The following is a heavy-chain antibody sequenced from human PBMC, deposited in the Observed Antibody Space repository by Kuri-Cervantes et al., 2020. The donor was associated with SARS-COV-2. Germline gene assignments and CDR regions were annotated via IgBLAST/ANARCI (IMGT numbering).Heavy chain of an antibody. D-gene: IGHD5-24*01. J-gene: IGHJ4*02. CDR3: ASVSTMGVSPD. V-gene: IGHV3-53*01. CDR2: IYSGGST. CDR1: GFTVSSNY. Sequence: GESLKISCAASGFTVSSNYMSWVRQAPGRGLEWVSLIYSGGSTYYADSVKGRFTISRDNSKNTLYLQMNSLRVEDTAVYYCASVSTMGVSPDWGQGTLVTVSS.